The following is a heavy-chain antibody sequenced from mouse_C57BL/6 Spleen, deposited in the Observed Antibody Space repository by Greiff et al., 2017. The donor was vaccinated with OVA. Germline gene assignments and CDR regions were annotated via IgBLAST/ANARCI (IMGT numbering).Heavy chain of an antibody. Sequence: QVQLKESGPGLVQPSQSLSITCTVSGFSLTSYGVHWVRQSPGKGLEWLGVIWSGGSTDYNAAFISRLSISKDNSKSQVFFKMNSLQADDTAIYYCARIYDPLDYWGQGTTLTVSS. CDR2: IWSGGST. CDR1: GFSLTSYG. J-gene: IGHJ2*01. V-gene: IGHV2-2*01. D-gene: IGHD2-12*01. CDR3: ARIYDPLDY.